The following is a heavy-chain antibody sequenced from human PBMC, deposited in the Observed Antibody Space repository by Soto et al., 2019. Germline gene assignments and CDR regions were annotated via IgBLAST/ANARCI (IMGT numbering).Heavy chain of an antibody. V-gene: IGHV2-5*02. CDR1: GFSVSTSGVG. CDR3: AHKGGRGAGMDV. J-gene: IGHJ6*02. D-gene: IGHD2-15*01. Sequence: QITLKESGPTLVKPTQTLTLTCTFSGFSVSTSGVGVAWIRQPPGKALEWLALIYWDDDKRYSPFLQSRVTIXKXXSKNQVVLPMTNMDPVDTATYYCAHKGGRGAGMDVWGQGTTVTVSS. CDR2: IYWDDDK.